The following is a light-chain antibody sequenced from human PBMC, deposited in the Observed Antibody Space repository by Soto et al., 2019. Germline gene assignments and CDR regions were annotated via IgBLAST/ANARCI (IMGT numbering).Light chain of an antibody. J-gene: IGLJ3*02. Sequence: QSALTQPASVSGSPGQSITISCTGTSSEVAGYNYVSWYQQHPGKAPKLMIYDVSNRPSGVSNRFSGSKSGNTASLTISGLQAEDEADYYCSSYTSSSSWVFGGGTKLTVL. V-gene: IGLV2-14*01. CDR3: SSYTSSSSWV. CDR1: SSEVAGYNY. CDR2: DVS.